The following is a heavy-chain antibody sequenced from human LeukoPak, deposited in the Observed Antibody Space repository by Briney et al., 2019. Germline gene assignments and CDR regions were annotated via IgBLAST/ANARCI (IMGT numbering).Heavy chain of an antibody. V-gene: IGHV3-21*01. CDR3: ARPQPTAGYFDY. Sequence: GGCLRLSCAASGFTFSDSNMKWVRQAPGKGLDWVSSISSSSTYIYYADSVKGRFTISRDNAKNSLYLQMNSPRAEDTAVYYCARPQPTAGYFDYWGQGTLVTVSS. CDR1: GFTFSDSN. CDR2: ISSSSTYI. D-gene: IGHD6-19*01. J-gene: IGHJ4*02.